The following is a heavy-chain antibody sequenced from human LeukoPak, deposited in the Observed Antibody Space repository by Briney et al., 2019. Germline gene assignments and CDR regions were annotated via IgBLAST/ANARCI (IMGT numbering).Heavy chain of an antibody. CDR1: GFTFSSYA. CDR2: ISGSGGST. D-gene: IGHD3-10*01. J-gene: IGHJ4*02. V-gene: IGHV3-23*01. Sequence: GGSLRLSCAASGFTFSSYAMSGVRQAPGKGVEGVSAISGSGGSTYYADSGRGRFTISRDNSKNPLYLQMHSLRAEDTAVYSCAKDEQEKDYYGSGVHYWGQGALVTVSS. CDR3: AKDEQEKDYYGSGVHY.